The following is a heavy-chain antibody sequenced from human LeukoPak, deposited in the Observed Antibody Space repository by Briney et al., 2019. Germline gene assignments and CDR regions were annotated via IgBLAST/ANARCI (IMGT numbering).Heavy chain of an antibody. CDR3: AATGRIAVAYYFDY. J-gene: IGHJ4*02. CDR2: ISAYNGNT. V-gene: IGHV1-18*01. CDR1: GYTFTSYG. D-gene: IGHD6-19*01. Sequence: ASVKVSFKASGYTFTSYGISWVRQAPGQGLEWMGWISAYNGNTNYAQKLQGRVTMTTDTSTSTAYMELRSLRSDDTAVYYCAATGRIAVAYYFDYWGQGTLVTVSS.